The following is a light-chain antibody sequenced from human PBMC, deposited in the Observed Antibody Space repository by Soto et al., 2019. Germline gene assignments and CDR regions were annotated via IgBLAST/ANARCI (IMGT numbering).Light chain of an antibody. CDR3: QQSYSIPYT. V-gene: IGKV1-39*01. Sequence: IQMTQSPSSPSASLGDRVTITCRASQNIDNYLNWYQHKPGKAPKLLIYAASTLQSGVPSRFSGSGSGTDFTLTISSLQPEDFATYYCQQSYSIPYTFGQGTKVDIK. CDR2: AAS. CDR1: QNIDNY. J-gene: IGKJ2*01.